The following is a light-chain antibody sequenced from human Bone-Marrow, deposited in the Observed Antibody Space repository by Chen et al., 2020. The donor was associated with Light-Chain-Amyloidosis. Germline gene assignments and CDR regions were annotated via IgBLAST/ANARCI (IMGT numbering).Light chain of an antibody. Sequence: SYVLTHPSSVSVSPGQTATLACGGHNIGSTCVPWYQQTPGQAPLLVVYDDSDRPSGIPERLSGTNSGNTATLTISRVEAGDEADYYCQVWDRSSDRPGFGGGTKLTVL. CDR3: QVWDRSSDRPG. J-gene: IGLJ3*02. CDR1: NIGSTC. V-gene: IGLV3-21*02. CDR2: DDS.